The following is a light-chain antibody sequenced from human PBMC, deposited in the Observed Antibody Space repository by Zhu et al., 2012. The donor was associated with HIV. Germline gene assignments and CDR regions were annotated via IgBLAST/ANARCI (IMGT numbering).Light chain of an antibody. V-gene: IGKV3-11*01. CDR2: DVS. CDR3: LQRRDGYS. Sequence: VLTQSPATLSLSPGDRATLSCRASQNVNKFVTWYQQRPGQAPRLLIYDVSNRAIGVPTRFSGSGSGTDFTLTIDSLEPEDFAVYFCLQRRDGYSFGLGD. CDR1: QNVNKF. J-gene: IGKJ2*01.